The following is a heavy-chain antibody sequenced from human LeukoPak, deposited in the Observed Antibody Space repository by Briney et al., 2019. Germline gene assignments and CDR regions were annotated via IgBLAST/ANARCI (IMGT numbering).Heavy chain of an antibody. J-gene: IGHJ4*02. CDR2: ISGSGGST. Sequence: GGSLGLSCAASGFTFSSYAMSWVRRAPGKGLGWVSAISGSGGSTYYADSVKGRFTISRDNSKNTLYLQMNSLRAEDTAVYYCAKDSGWLQLMGYFDYWGQGTLVTVSS. CDR1: GFTFSSYA. CDR3: AKDSGWLQLMGYFDY. D-gene: IGHD5-24*01. V-gene: IGHV3-23*01.